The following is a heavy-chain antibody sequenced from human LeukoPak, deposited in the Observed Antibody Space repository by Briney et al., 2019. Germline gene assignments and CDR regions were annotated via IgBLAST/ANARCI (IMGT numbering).Heavy chain of an antibody. CDR1: GFTFSSYW. CDR3: AKYHGDYDPRENWFDP. D-gene: IGHD4-17*01. J-gene: IGHJ5*02. CDR2: ISSSGSTI. Sequence: GGSLRLSCAVSGFTFSSYWMSWVRQAPGKGLEWVSYISSSGSTIYYADSVKGRFTISRDNAKNSLYLQMNSLRAEDTAVYYCAKYHGDYDPRENWFDPWGQGTLVTVSS. V-gene: IGHV3-48*04.